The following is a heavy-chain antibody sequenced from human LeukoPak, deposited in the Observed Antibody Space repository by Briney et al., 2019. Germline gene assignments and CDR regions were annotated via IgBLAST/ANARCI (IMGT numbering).Heavy chain of an antibody. CDR1: GFSLSTSGVG. J-gene: IGHJ4*02. CDR3: AHTDYDILTGPSGYFDY. D-gene: IGHD3-9*01. Sequence: SGPTLVNPTQTLTLTCTFSGFSLSTSGVGVGWIRQPPGKALEWLALIYWNDDKRYSTSLKSRLTITKDTSKNQVVLTMTNMDPVDTATYYCAHTDYDILTGPSGYFDYWGQGTLVTVSS. V-gene: IGHV2-5*01. CDR2: IYWNDDK.